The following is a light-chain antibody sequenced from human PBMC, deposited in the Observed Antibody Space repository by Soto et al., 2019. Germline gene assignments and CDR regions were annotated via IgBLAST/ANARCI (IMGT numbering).Light chain of an antibody. J-gene: IGKJ1*01. CDR1: QSINSW. CDR3: QQYNSYSSGT. CDR2: KAS. Sequence: DIQMTQSPSTLSASVGDRVTITCRASQSINSWLAWYQQKPGKAPKLLIYKASSLERGVPSRFSGSGSGTEFTLTISSLQPDDFAIYYCQQYNSYSSGTFGQGTKVEIK. V-gene: IGKV1-5*03.